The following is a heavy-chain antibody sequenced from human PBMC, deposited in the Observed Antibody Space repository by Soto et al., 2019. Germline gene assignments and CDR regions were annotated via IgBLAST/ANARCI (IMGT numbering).Heavy chain of an antibody. Sequence: ASVKVSCKASGNTFTSYDINWVRQATGHGLEWMGWINPNSGNIGYAQKFQGRVTMTRDTAIRTAYMEVSRLRSDDTAVYYCARGRASGSYYLLHYWGQRTFVTVS. D-gene: IGHD3-10*01. J-gene: IGHJ4*02. CDR2: INPNSGNI. CDR1: GNTFTSYD. CDR3: ARGRASGSYYLLHY. V-gene: IGHV1-8*01.